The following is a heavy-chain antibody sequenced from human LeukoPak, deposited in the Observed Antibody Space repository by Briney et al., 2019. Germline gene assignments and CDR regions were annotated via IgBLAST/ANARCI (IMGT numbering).Heavy chain of an antibody. D-gene: IGHD3-22*01. V-gene: IGHV5-51*01. CDR3: ARQGRNYYYDSSGYPPDAFDI. CDR2: IYPGDSDT. CDR1: GYIFTSYW. J-gene: IGHJ3*02. Sequence: GESLKISCKGSGYIFTSYWIGWVRQMPGKGLEWMGIIYPGDSDTRYSPSFQGQVTISADKSISTAYLQWSSLKASGTAMYYCARQGRNYYYDSSGYPPDAFDIWGQGTMVTVSS.